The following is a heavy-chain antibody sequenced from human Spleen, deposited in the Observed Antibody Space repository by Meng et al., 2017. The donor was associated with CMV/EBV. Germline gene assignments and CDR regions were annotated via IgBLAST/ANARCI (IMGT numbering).Heavy chain of an antibody. CDR2: IRYDGSNK. D-gene: IGHD5-18*01. J-gene: IGHJ4*02. CDR1: GFTFSSYG. CDR3: AKDTVDTAMVTAFDY. Sequence: LSLTCAASGFTFSSYGMHWVRQAPGKGLEWVAFIRYDGSNKYYADSVKGRFTISRDNSKNTLYLQMNSLRAEDTAVYYCAKDTVDTAMVTAFDYWGQGTLVTVSS. V-gene: IGHV3-30*02.